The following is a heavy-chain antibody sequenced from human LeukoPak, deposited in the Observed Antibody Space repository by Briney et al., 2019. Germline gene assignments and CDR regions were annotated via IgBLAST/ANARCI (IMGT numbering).Heavy chain of an antibody. V-gene: IGHV4-39*07. Sequence: SETLSLTCTVSGGSISSSSYYWGWIRQPPGKGLEWIGYIYYSGSTNYNPSLKSRVTISVDTSKNQFSLKLSSVTAADTAVYYCARYRWGFSGSYLQIYAFDIWGQGTMVTVSS. CDR3: ARYRWGFSGSYLQIYAFDI. CDR2: IYYSGST. D-gene: IGHD1-26*01. CDR1: GGSISSSSYY. J-gene: IGHJ3*02.